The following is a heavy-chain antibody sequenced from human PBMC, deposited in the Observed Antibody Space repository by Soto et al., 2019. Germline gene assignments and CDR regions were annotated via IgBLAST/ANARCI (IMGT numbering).Heavy chain of an antibody. CDR1: GYTLTELS. J-gene: IGHJ5*02. D-gene: IGHD1-1*01. Sequence: ASVKVSCKVSGYTLTELSMHWVRQAPGKGLEWMGGFDPEDGETIYAQKFRGRVTMTEDTSTDTAYMELSSLRSEDTAVYYCATVAQLERTWFDPWGQGTLVPVSS. CDR3: ATVAQLERTWFDP. CDR2: FDPEDGET. V-gene: IGHV1-24*01.